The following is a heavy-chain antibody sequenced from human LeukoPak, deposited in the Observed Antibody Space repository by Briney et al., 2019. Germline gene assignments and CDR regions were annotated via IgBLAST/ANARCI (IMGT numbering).Heavy chain of an antibody. V-gene: IGHV1-46*01. Sequence: GASVTVSFTTSGYTFTNYFIHWVRQAPGQGLEWMGMVNPTGGSTSYAQSFQGRVTLTGDTSTSTVYMEFSALTSEDTAVYYCARARSKALDFWGQGTPVTVSS. J-gene: IGHJ4*02. CDR1: GYTFTNYF. D-gene: IGHD5/OR15-5a*01. CDR2: VNPTGGST. CDR3: ARARSKALDF.